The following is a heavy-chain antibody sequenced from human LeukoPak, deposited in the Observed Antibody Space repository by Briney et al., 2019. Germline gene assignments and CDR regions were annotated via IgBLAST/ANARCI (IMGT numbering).Heavy chain of an antibody. CDR2: IYTSGST. CDR3: ARSYDSSGPYYFDY. D-gene: IGHD3-22*01. J-gene: IGHJ4*02. CDR1: GGSISSYY. V-gene: IGHV4-4*09. Sequence: ASETLSLTCTVSGGSISSYYWSWIRQPPGKGLEWIGYIYTSGSTNYNPSLKSRVTISVDTSKNQFSLKLSSVTAADTAVYYCARSYDSSGPYYFDYWGQGTLVTVSS.